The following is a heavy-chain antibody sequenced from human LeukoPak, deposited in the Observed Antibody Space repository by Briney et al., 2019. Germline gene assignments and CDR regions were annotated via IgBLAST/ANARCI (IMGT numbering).Heavy chain of an antibody. J-gene: IGHJ4*02. CDR2: INHSGST. V-gene: IGHV4-34*01. D-gene: IGHD3-10*01. Sequence: SETLSLTCTVSGGSISSYYWSWIRQPPGKGLEWIGEINHSGSTNYNPSLKSRVTISVDTSKNQFSLKLSSVTAADTAVYYCARGTGIDYWGQGTLVTVSS. CDR3: ARGTGIDY. CDR1: GGSISSYY.